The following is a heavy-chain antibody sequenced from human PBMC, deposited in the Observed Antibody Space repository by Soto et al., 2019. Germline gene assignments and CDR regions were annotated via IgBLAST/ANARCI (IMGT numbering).Heavy chain of an antibody. CDR1: GYTFTSYY. V-gene: IGHV1-46*01. CDR3: ARVPPDYYSGMDV. Sequence: QVQLVQSGAEVKKPGASVKASCKASGYTFTSYYMNWVRQAPGQGLEWMGIINPSGGSTTYAQKFQGRVTMTSDTSTSTVYMELSSLRPEDTSVYYCARVPPDYYSGMDVWGQGTTVTVSS. CDR2: INPSGGST. J-gene: IGHJ6*02.